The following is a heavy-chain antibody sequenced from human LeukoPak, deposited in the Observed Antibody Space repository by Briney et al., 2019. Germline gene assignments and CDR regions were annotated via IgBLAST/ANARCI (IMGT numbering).Heavy chain of an antibody. Sequence: SETLSLTCTVSGGSISSYYWTWIRQSPGKGLEWIGFIYYSGNTNYNLSLKSRVTISVDTSRNRFSLKLNSVTTADTAVYYCARGRSYYTYWGQGTLVTVSS. CDR1: GGSISSYY. J-gene: IGHJ4*02. CDR2: IYYSGNT. CDR3: ARGRSYYTY. V-gene: IGHV4-59*01. D-gene: IGHD1-26*01.